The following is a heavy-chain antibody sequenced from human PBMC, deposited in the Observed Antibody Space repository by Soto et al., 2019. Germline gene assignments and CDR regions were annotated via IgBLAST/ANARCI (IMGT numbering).Heavy chain of an antibody. Sequence: GGSLRLSCAASGFTFDDYAMHWVRQAPGKGLEWVSLISWDGGSTYYADSVKGRFTISRDTSKNSLYLQMNSLRAEDTASYYCAEDVGVAGPYGMDVWGQGTTVTVSS. D-gene: IGHD6-19*01. V-gene: IGHV3-43D*03. CDR1: GFTFDDYA. CDR3: AEDVGVAGPYGMDV. CDR2: ISWDGGST. J-gene: IGHJ6*02.